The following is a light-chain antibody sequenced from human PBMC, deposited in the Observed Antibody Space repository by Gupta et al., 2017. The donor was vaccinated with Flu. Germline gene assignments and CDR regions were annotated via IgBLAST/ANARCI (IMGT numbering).Light chain of an antibody. CDR1: QSILSSSNNRNY. V-gene: IGKV4-1*01. CDR3: HQYDTTPYT. Sequence: DIVMTQSPDLAVSLGERATTNCKSSQSILSSSNNRNYLSWYQHKPGQPPKLLSYWASTREYGVSDRFSGSGSGTDFSLTINSLQAEDVAVYYCHQYDTTPYTFGLGTKLEIK. J-gene: IGKJ2*01. CDR2: WAS.